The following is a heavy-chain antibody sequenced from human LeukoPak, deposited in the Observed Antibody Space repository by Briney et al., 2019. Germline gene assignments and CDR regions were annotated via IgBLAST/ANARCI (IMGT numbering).Heavy chain of an antibody. CDR2: ISAYNGNT. D-gene: IGHD3-3*01. V-gene: IGHV1-18*01. CDR3: ARASRLRFLEWSLDY. CDR1: GYTFTSYG. J-gene: IGHJ4*02. Sequence: ASVKVSCKASGYTFTSYGISWVRQAPGQGLEWMGWISAYNGNTNYAQKFQGRVTITADESTSTAYMELSSLRSEDTAVYYCARASRLRFLEWSLDYWGQGTLVTVSS.